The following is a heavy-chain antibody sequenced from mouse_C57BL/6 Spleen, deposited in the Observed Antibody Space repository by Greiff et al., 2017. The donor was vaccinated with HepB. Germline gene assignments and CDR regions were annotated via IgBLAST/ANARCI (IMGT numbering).Heavy chain of an antibody. Sequence: LMESGAELVRPGSSVKLSCKDSYFAFMASAMHWVKQRPGHGLEWIGSFTMYSDATEYSENFKGKATLTANTSSSTAYMELSSLTSEDSAVYYCARDSSGYVYAMDYWGQGTSVTVSS. CDR3: ARDSSGYVYAMDY. V-gene: IGHV1-49*01. D-gene: IGHD3-2*02. J-gene: IGHJ4*01. CDR1: YFAFMASA. CDR2: FTMYSDAT.